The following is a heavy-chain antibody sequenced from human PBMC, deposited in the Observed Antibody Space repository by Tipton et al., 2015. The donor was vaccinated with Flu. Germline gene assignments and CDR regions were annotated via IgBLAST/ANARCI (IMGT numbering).Heavy chain of an antibody. CDR1: GGSMSQYY. CDR2: IYYTGNP. CDR3: ARQIPAATKGRFDS. D-gene: IGHD2-2*01. V-gene: IGHV4-59*01. J-gene: IGHJ5*01. Sequence: TLSLTCTISGGSMSQYYWSWIRQSPGKGLEWIGYIYYTGNPNYNPSLRSRVTLSVDTSKNQVSLKLTSVTAADTAMYYCARQIPAATKGRFDSWGQGILVTVSS.